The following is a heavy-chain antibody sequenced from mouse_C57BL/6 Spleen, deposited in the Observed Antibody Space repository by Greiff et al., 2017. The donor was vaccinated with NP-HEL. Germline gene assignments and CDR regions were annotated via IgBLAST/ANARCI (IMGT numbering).Heavy chain of an antibody. CDR2: IDPSDSYT. D-gene: IGHD3-1*01. V-gene: IGHV1-69*01. Sequence: QVQLKQPGAELVMPGASVKLSCKASGYTFTSYWMHWVKQRPGQGLEWIGEIDPSDSYTNYNQKFKGKSTLTVDKSSSTAYMQLSSLTSEDSAVYYCARKPLGGYAMDYWGQGTSVTVSS. CDR3: ARKPLGGYAMDY. J-gene: IGHJ4*01. CDR1: GYTFTSYW.